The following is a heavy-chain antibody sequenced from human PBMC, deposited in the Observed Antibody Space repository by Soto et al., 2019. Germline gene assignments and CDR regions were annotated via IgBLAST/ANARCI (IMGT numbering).Heavy chain of an antibody. V-gene: IGHV4-61*01. CDR3: MRSHGAY. J-gene: IGHJ4*02. CDR2: ISYSGTA. D-gene: IGHD2-8*01. CDR1: GGSVSSGPYH. Sequence: QVQLQESGPGLVKTSETLSLTCTVSGGSVSSGPYHWNWVRQPPGKGLEWIGHISYSGTANYNPSLRGRVIMATDTSMNQFSLRLTSVTAAATAVYYCMRSHGAYWGQGALVIVSP.